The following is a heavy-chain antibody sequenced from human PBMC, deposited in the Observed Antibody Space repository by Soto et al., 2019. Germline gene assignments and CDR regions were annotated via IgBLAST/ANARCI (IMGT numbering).Heavy chain of an antibody. J-gene: IGHJ6*02. CDR2: INPSGGST. V-gene: IGHV1-46*01. D-gene: IGHD2-21*02. CDR1: GYTFTSYY. Sequence: ASVKVSCKASGYTFTSYYMHWVRQAPGQGLEWMGIINPSGGSTSYAQKFQGRVTMTRDTSTSTVYMELSSLRSEDTAVYYCARAYCGGDCPYYYGMDVWGQGTTVTVSS. CDR3: ARAYCGGDCPYYYGMDV.